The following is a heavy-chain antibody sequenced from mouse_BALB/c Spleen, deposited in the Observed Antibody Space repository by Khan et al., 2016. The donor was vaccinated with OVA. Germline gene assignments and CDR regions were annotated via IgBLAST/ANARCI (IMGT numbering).Heavy chain of an antibody. J-gene: IGHJ2*01. D-gene: IGHD2-10*01. V-gene: IGHV1S81*02. CDR1: GYTFTNYW. Sequence: QVQLQQPGAELVKPGASVKLSCNASGYTFTNYWVHWVKQRPGQGLEWIGEIYPGDGRSNNNEKFKSKATLTVDKASNTAYMQLSSLTSEDPAVYCCVRNAYFGDCFDFWGQGTTLTVSS. CDR2: IYPGDGRS. CDR3: VRNAYFGDCFDF.